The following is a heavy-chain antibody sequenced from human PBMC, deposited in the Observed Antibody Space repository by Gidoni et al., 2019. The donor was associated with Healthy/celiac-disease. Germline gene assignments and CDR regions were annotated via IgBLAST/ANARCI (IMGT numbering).Heavy chain of an antibody. CDR3: ARGQRFGAYGMDV. J-gene: IGHJ6*02. V-gene: IGHV4-31*03. CDR2: IYYSGSI. D-gene: IGHD3-10*01. CDR1: GGSISSGGDY. Sequence: QVQMQESGPGLVKPSQTLYVTCTVSGGSISSGGDYWSWIRLHPGKVLECIGYIYYSGSIYYNTSLKSRVTISVDTSKNQFSLKLSSVTAAASAVYYCARGQRFGAYGMDVWGQGTTVTVSS.